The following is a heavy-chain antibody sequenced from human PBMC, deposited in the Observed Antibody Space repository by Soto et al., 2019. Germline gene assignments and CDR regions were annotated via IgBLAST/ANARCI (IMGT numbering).Heavy chain of an antibody. Sequence: PGGSLRLSCAASGFTFSSYAIHWVRQAPGKGLEWVAVIWYDGSNENYADSVKGRFTISRDNSKNTVYLQMNSLRAEDTAVYYCARGGYCSGGACPLFDYWGQGTLVTVS. CDR1: GFTFSSYA. V-gene: IGHV3-33*01. D-gene: IGHD2-15*01. CDR2: IWYDGSNE. J-gene: IGHJ4*02. CDR3: ARGGYCSGGACPLFDY.